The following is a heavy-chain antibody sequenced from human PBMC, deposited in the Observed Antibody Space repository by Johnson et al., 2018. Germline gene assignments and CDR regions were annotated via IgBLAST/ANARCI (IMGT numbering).Heavy chain of an antibody. J-gene: IGHJ6*03. CDR1: GFTFSNAW. V-gene: IGHV3-15*07. CDR3: TTDMERGTGTAPYYYYYMDV. Sequence: EVQLVESGGGLVKPGGSLRLSCAASGFTFSNAWMNWVRQAPGKGLEWVGRIKSKTDGGTTDYAAPVKGRFTISRDDSKNTLYLKMNSLKTEDTAVYYCTTDMERGTGTAPYYYYYMDVGGKGTTVTVSS. CDR2: IKSKTDGGTT. D-gene: IGHD1-1*01.